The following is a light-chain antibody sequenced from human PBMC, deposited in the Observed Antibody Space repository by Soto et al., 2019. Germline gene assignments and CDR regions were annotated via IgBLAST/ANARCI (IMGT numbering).Light chain of an antibody. J-gene: IGKJ1*01. Sequence: DIQMTQSPSTLSGSVGDRVTITCRASQTISSWLAWYQQKPGKAPKLLIYKASTLKSGVPSRLSGSGSGTEFTLTISSLQPDDFATYYCQHYTSYSEAFGQGTKVDIX. CDR2: KAS. CDR3: QHYTSYSEA. CDR1: QTISSW. V-gene: IGKV1-5*03.